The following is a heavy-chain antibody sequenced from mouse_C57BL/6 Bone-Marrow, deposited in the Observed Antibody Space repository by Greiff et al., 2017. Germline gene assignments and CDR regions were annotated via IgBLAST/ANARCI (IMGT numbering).Heavy chain of an antibody. J-gene: IGHJ3*01. Sequence: EVKLQESGAELVKPGASVKLSCTASGFNIKDYYMHWVKQRTEQGLEWIGRIDPEDGETKYAPKFQGKATITADTSSNTANLQLSSLTSEDTAVYCCARPPLDGPPWFAYWGQGTLVTVSA. CDR1: GFNIKDYY. V-gene: IGHV14-2*01. CDR2: IDPEDGET. D-gene: IGHD2-3*01. CDR3: ARPPLDGPPWFAY.